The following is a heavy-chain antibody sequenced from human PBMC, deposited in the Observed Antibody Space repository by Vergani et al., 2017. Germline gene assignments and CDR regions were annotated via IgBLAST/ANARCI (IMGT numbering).Heavy chain of an antibody. V-gene: IGHV4-31*03. J-gene: IGHJ3*02. D-gene: IGHD6-19*01. CDR2: IYYSGST. CDR3: ARGRGLLASSSGWTDAFDI. Sequence: QVQLQESGPGLVKPSQTLSLTCTVSGGSISSGGYYWSWIRQHPGKGLEWIGYIYYSGSTYYNPSLKSRVTISVDTSKNPFSLKLSSLTAADTAVYYCARGRGLLASSSGWTDAFDIWGQGTMVTVSS. CDR1: GGSISSGGYY.